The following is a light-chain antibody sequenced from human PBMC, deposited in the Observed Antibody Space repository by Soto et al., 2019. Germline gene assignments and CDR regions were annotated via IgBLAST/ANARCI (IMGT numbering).Light chain of an antibody. Sequence: EIVLTQSPATMSLSPGERATLSCRASQSVNNYLHWYQHKPGQAPRLLIFDTSKRASGIPARFSGSGSATDFTLTISSLEPKDYAIYYCQHRSIWPVSFGQGTRLEIK. J-gene: IGKJ5*01. CDR2: DTS. CDR3: QHRSIWPVS. V-gene: IGKV3-11*01. CDR1: QSVNNY.